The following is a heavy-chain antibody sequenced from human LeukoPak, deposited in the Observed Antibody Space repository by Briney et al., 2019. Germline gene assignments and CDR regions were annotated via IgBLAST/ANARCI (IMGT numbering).Heavy chain of an antibody. Sequence: GGSLRLSCAASAFTFSSYWMTWVRQAPGKGLEWVANIKQDGSDKYYVDSVRGRFTISRDNAKNSLYLQMNSVRAEDTAIYYCARQGYCSNTNCYAYFYSLDVWGKGTTVTVSS. J-gene: IGHJ6*03. CDR1: AFTFSSYW. CDR2: IKQDGSDK. V-gene: IGHV3-7*01. D-gene: IGHD2-2*01. CDR3: ARQGYCSNTNCYAYFYSLDV.